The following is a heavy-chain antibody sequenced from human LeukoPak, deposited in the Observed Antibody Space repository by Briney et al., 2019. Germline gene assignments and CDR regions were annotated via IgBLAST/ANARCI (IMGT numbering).Heavy chain of an antibody. V-gene: IGHV3-23*01. Sequence: GGSLRLSCTASGFTFSSYTMNWVRQAPGKGLEWVSAIHNGGSTTSYADSVKGRFTISRDNSKNTLFLQTNSLRAEDTAVYYCAKDSAFGGEDSWGQGTLVTVSS. CDR1: GFTFSSYT. CDR2: IHNGGSTT. J-gene: IGHJ4*02. D-gene: IGHD3-16*01. CDR3: AKDSAFGGEDS.